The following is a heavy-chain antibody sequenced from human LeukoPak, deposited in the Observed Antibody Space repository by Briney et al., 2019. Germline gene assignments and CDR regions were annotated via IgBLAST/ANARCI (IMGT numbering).Heavy chain of an antibody. Sequence: GGSLRLSCSASGFTLSNYWMHWVRQAPGKGLVWVSRINTDGSSTNYADSVKGRFTISRDNAKNTLYLQMNSLRAEDTAVYYCARGADSGYSSDNWGQGTLVSVSS. CDR1: GFTLSNYW. CDR2: INTDGSST. CDR3: ARGADSGYSSDN. V-gene: IGHV3-74*01. D-gene: IGHD3-9*01. J-gene: IGHJ4*02.